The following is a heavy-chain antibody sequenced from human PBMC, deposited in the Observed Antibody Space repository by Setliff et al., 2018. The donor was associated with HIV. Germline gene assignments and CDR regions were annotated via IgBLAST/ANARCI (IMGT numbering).Heavy chain of an antibody. J-gene: IGHJ4*02. CDR2: IYWDDDK. CDR1: GFSLNTPGVG. CDR3: AHRKVADVGTLFDY. D-gene: IGHD6-19*01. Sequence: SGPTLVNPTQTLTLTCTFSGFSLNTPGVGVGWIRQPPGKALEWLALIYWDDDKRYSPSLKSRLTISKDTSKNQVFLVMTNVDPVDTATYYCAHRKVADVGTLFDYWGQGTLVTVSS. V-gene: IGHV2-5*02.